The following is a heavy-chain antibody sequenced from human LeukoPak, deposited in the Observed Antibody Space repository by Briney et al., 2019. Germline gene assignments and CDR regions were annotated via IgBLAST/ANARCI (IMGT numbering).Heavy chain of an antibody. CDR2: ITWNGGST. V-gene: IGHV3-20*04. D-gene: IGHD6-6*01. CDR3: TRVKYITWRMTDY. CDR1: GFTFSSYW. J-gene: IGHJ4*02. Sequence: PGGSLRLSCAASGFTFSSYWMSWVRQAPGKGREWVSGITWNGGSTGYAGAVKGRFTISRDNAKKSLYLQMNRLRVEDTAFYYCTRVKYITWRMTDYWGQGTLVTVSS.